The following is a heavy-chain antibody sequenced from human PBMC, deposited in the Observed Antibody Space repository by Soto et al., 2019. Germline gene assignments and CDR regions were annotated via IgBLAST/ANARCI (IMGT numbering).Heavy chain of an antibody. V-gene: IGHV4-59*08. CDR2: IYYSGST. Sequence: QVQLQESGPGLVKPSETLSLTCTVSGGSISSYYWSWIRQPPGKGLEWIGYIYYSGSTNYNPSLKSRVTVSVDTSKNQFALKLSSVTAAATAVYYCARRPSYGDYVFDLWGRGTLVTVSS. J-gene: IGHJ2*01. CDR1: GGSISSYY. CDR3: ARRPSYGDYVFDL. D-gene: IGHD4-17*01.